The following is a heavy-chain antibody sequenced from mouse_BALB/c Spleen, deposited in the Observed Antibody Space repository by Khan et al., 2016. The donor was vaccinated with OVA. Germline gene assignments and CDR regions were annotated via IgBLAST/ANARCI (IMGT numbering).Heavy chain of an antibody. CDR1: GYTFTSYT. Sequence: VQLQESGAELARPGASVKMSCKASGYTFTSYTIHWIKKRPGQGLEWIGYINPSNGYTNYNQKFKDKATLTTDKSSTTVYLQLSSLTSDDSAVYTCVRDGAYHRSDGWFAYWGQGTLVTVSA. CDR3: VRDGAYHRSDGWFAY. J-gene: IGHJ3*01. CDR2: INPSNGYT. V-gene: IGHV1-4*01. D-gene: IGHD2-14*01.